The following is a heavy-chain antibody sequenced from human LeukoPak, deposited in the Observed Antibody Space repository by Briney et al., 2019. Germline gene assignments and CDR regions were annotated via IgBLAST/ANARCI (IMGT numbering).Heavy chain of an antibody. Sequence: SETLSLTCTVSGVSISTDYWTWVRQPPGKRLEWIGYIHYSGSTTDNPSLQSRVTISIDTSKNQFSLRLTSVTSADTAVYYCARDAGATAYWGQGALVTVSS. D-gene: IGHD4/OR15-4a*01. CDR2: IHYSGST. V-gene: IGHV4-59*01. CDR3: ARDAGATAY. J-gene: IGHJ4*02. CDR1: GVSISTDY.